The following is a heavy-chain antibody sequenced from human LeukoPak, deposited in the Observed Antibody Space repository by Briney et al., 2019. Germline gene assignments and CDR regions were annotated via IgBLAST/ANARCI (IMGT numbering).Heavy chain of an antibody. CDR2: INPNSGGT. CDR3: ASAVDYYDSKFDP. V-gene: IGHV1-2*06. Sequence: ASVTVSCTASGYTFTGYYMHWVRQAPGQGLEWMGRINPNSGGTNYAQKFQGRVTMTRDTSISTAYMELRSLRSDDTAVYYCASAVDYYDSKFDPWGQGTLVTVSS. J-gene: IGHJ5*02. CDR1: GYTFTGYY. D-gene: IGHD3-22*01.